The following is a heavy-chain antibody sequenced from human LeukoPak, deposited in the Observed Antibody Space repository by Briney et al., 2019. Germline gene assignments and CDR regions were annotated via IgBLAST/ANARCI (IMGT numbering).Heavy chain of an antibody. CDR2: INPKIGGT. J-gene: IGHJ4*02. CDR1: GYSFTDYY. CDR3: ARDSFRRPQNYDILTAFSTDY. D-gene: IGHD3-9*01. V-gene: IGHV1-2*02. Sequence: GASVKVSCKASGYSFTDYYIHWVRQAPGQGLEWMGWINPKIGGTHYAQRFQGRVTMTSDTSISTAYMELRRLRSDDTAVYYCARDSFRRPQNYDILTAFSTDYWGQGNLVTVSS.